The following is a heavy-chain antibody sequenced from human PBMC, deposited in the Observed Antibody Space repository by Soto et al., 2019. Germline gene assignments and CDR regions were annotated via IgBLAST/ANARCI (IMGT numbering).Heavy chain of an antibody. CDR1: GFTFSSYA. CDR2: SSGSGGST. V-gene: IGHV3-23*01. Sequence: EVQLLESGGGLVQPGGSLRLSCAASGFTFSSYAMSWVRQAPGKGLEWVSASSGSGGSTYYADSVKGRFTISRDNSKNTLYLQMNSLRAEDTAVYYCATGKEGVFRNWFDPWGQGTLVTVSS. CDR3: ATGKEGVFRNWFDP. D-gene: IGHD3-16*01. J-gene: IGHJ5*02.